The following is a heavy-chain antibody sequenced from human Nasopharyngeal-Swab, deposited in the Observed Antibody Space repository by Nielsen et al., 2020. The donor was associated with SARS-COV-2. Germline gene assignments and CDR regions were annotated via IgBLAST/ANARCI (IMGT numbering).Heavy chain of an antibody. CDR3: ATERAIAVAGTFGAKFDY. D-gene: IGHD6-19*01. J-gene: IGHJ4*02. CDR2: IYYSGST. V-gene: IGHV4-39*01. Sequence: RQAPGKGLEGIGSIYYSGSTYYNPSLKSRVTISVDTSKNQFSLKLSSVTAADTAVYYCATERAIAVAGTFGAKFDYWGQGTLVTVSS.